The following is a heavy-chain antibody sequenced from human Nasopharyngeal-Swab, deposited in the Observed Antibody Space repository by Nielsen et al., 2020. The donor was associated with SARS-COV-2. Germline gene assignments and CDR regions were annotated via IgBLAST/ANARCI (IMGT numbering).Heavy chain of an antibody. V-gene: IGHV5-10-1*01. CDR3: ARLVVCSGGSCYSGDVSWFDP. J-gene: IGHJ5*02. D-gene: IGHD2-15*01. CDR2: IDPSDSYT. Sequence: GESLKISCQGSGYSFTSYWISWVRQMPGNGREWMGRIDPSDSYTNSSPSFQGHVTLSADKSISTASLQWSSLKASDTAMHYCARLVVCSGGSCYSGDVSWFDPWGQGTLVTVSS. CDR1: GYSFTSYW.